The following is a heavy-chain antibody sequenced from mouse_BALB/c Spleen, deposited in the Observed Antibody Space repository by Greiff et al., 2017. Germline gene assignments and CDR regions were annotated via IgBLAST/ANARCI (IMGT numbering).Heavy chain of an antibody. CDR2: IRSKSNNYAT. J-gene: IGHJ4*01. V-gene: IGHV10-1*02. D-gene: IGHD2-1*01. CDR3: VRQAYGNYGYAMDY. Sequence: EVQLQESGGGLVQPKGSLKLSCAASGFTFNTYAMNWVRQAPGKGLEWVARIRSKSNNYATYYADSVKDRFTISRDDSQSMLYLQMNNLKTEDTAMYYCVRQAYGNYGYAMDYWGQGTSVTVSS. CDR1: GFTFNTYA.